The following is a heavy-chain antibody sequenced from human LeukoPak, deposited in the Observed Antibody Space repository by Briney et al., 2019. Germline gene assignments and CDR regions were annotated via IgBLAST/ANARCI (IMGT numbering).Heavy chain of an antibody. CDR3: ARVYCSGGSCSTGDHFDY. V-gene: IGHV3-48*01. J-gene: IGHJ4*02. CDR2: ISSSSSTI. D-gene: IGHD2-15*01. Sequence: PGGSLRLSCAASGSTFSSYSMNWVRQAPGKGLEWVSYISSSSSTIYYADSVKGRFTISRDNAKNSLYLQMNSLRAEDTAVYYCARVYCSGGSCSTGDHFDYWGQGTLVTVSS. CDR1: GSTFSSYS.